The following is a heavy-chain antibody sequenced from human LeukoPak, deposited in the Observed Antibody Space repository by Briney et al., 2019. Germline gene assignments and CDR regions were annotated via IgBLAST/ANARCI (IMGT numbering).Heavy chain of an antibody. CDR3: ARARAYYDSSGYYRY. Sequence: ASVTVSCKASGYTFTGYYMHWVRQAPGQGPEWMGWINPNSGGTNYAQKFQGRVAMTRDTSISTAYMELSRLRSDDTAVYYCARARAYYDSSGYYRYWGQGTLVTVSS. CDR1: GYTFTGYY. D-gene: IGHD3-22*01. V-gene: IGHV1-2*02. CDR2: INPNSGGT. J-gene: IGHJ4*02.